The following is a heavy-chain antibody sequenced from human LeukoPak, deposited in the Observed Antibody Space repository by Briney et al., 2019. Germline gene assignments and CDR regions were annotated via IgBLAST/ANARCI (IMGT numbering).Heavy chain of an antibody. V-gene: IGHV3-73*01. J-gene: IGHJ4*02. CDR1: GFTFSRSA. CDR3: TRLGDSSGYYYKGFDY. D-gene: IGHD3-22*01. Sequence: GGSLRLSFAASGFTFSRSAMHWVRQASGKGVAGVGRIRSKGSNYATVYAASAKGRFTISRDDSENTAYLQMNSLKTEDTAVYYCTRLGDSSGYYYKGFDYWGQGTLVTVSS. CDR2: IRSKGSNYAT.